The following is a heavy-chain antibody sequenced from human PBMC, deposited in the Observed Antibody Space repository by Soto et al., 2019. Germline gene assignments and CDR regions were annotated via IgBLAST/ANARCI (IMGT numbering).Heavy chain of an antibody. CDR3: AKDLDSYGPNDAFDI. CDR2: ISWNSASI. CDR1: GFTFDGYA. J-gene: IGHJ3*02. V-gene: IGHV3-9*01. D-gene: IGHD2-21*01. Sequence: PGGSLRLSCAASGFTFDGYAMHWVRQVPGKGLEWVSGISWNSASIGYADSVKGRFTTSRDNAKNSLYLEMNSLRAEDTAVYYCAKDLDSYGPNDAFDIWGQGTMVTDSS.